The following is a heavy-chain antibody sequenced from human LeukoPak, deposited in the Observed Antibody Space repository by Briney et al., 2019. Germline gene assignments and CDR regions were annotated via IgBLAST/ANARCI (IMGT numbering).Heavy chain of an antibody. CDR2: IYTGWSA. Sequence: SLTVSLTCPVCGRSIRSGSYHGSWFRQPPGKGLEGIGRIYTGWSALYHPSLKSRVLMSVDTSQIQCSLKLSSVTAADMAVYYCARHKSMYYYDSSGYLYCDYGGQGTLVRVSS. CDR3: ARHKSMYYYDSSGYLYCDY. V-gene: IGHV4-61*02. D-gene: IGHD3-22*01. CDR1: GRSIRSGSYH. J-gene: IGHJ4*02.